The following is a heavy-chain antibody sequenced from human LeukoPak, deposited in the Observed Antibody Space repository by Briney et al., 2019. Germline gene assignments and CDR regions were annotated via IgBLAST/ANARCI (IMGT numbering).Heavy chain of an antibody. V-gene: IGHV3-33*01. D-gene: IGHD2-2*02. J-gene: IGHJ4*02. CDR2: IFDDGSSE. CDR3: ARAHGDCSSTSCYMDFDF. CDR1: GFTFSSYG. Sequence: PGGSLRLSCAASGFTFSSYGMRWVRQAPGKGLEWVAVIFDDGSSEYYADSVKGRFTISRDDSKNTLYVQMNSLRAEDTAVYCCARAHGDCSSTSCYMDFDFWGQGTLVTVSS.